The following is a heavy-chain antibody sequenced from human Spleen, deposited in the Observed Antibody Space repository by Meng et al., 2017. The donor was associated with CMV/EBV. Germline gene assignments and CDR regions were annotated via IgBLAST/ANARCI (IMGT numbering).Heavy chain of an antibody. J-gene: IGHJ5*02. CDR1: GVIFSDYA. CDR3: AKGPNWFDP. Sequence: GGSLRLSCAASGVIFSDYAMSWVRQAPGKGPEWVSLINSDSSRTHYADSVKGRFTISRDNSENTVYLQMNNLRAEDTAVYYCAKGPNWFDPWGQGALVTVSS. V-gene: IGHV3-23*03. CDR2: INSDSSRT.